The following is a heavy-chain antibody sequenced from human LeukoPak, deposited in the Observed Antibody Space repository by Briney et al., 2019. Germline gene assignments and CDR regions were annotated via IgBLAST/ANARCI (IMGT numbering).Heavy chain of an antibody. CDR3: ARHKETSYFDY. J-gene: IGHJ4*02. V-gene: IGHV4-39*01. CDR2: IYYGGYT. CDR1: GGSISSNNYY. Sequence: PSETLSLTCTVSGGSISSNNYYWGWIRQPPGKGLEWIGSIYYGGYTYYNPSLKSRVTISVDTSKTQFSVNLRSVTAADTAVYYCARHKETSYFDYWGQGTLVTVSS.